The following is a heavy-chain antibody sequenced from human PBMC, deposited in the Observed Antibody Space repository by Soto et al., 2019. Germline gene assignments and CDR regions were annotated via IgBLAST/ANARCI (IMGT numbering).Heavy chain of an antibody. CDR2: ISYDGRNK. CDR1: GFSFSSYA. Sequence: QVQVVESGGSVVQPGRSLRLSCAASGFSFSSYAMNWVRQAPGKGLEWVAVISYDGRNKYYADSVKVRFSISRDNPKNTLYLQMNSLRAEDTAVYYCAREIERLLGYWGQGTLVTVSS. CDR3: AREIERLLGY. D-gene: IGHD3-3*01. V-gene: IGHV3-30*04. J-gene: IGHJ4*02.